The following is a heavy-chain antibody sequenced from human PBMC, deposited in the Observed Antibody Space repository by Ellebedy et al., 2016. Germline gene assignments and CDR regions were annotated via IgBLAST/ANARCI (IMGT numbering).Heavy chain of an antibody. Sequence: SETLSLXXTVSGGSISSSSYYWGWIRQPPGKGLEWIGSIYYSGSTYYNPSLKSRVTISVDTSKNQFSLKLSSVTAADTAVYYCARYCGGDFYLSQHWGQGTLVTVSS. D-gene: IGHD2-21*02. CDR1: GGSISSSSYY. V-gene: IGHV4-39*01. CDR3: ARYCGGDFYLSQH. CDR2: IYYSGST. J-gene: IGHJ1*01.